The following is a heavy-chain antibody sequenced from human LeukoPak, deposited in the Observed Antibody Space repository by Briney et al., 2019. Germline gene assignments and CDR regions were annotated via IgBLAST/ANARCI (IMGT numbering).Heavy chain of an antibody. CDR2: IYYSGST. J-gene: IGHJ4*02. Sequence: PSETLSLTCTVSGGSISSGGYYWSWIRQHPGKGLEWIGYIYYSGSTYYNPSLKSRVTISVDTSKSQFSLKLSSVTAADTAVYYCARVRLATDFDYWGQGTLVTVSS. CDR3: ARVRLATDFDY. CDR1: GGSISSGGYY. D-gene: IGHD5-12*01. V-gene: IGHV4-31*03.